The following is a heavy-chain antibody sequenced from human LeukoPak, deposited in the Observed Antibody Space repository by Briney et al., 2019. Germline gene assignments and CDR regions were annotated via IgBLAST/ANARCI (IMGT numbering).Heavy chain of an antibody. J-gene: IGHJ5*02. CDR2: ISSSSSTI. CDR3: ARDRGDGEHWYDI. V-gene: IGHV3-48*01. Sequence: PGGSLRLSCAASGFTFSSYSMNWVRQAPGKGLEWVSYISSSSSTIYYADSVKGRFTISRDNAKNSLYLQMNSLRADDTAIYYCARDRGDGEHWYDIWGQGNLVTVSS. CDR1: GFTFSSYS. D-gene: IGHD2-21*02.